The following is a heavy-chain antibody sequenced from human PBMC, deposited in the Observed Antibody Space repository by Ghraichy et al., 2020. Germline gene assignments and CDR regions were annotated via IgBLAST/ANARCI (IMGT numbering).Heavy chain of an antibody. D-gene: IGHD3-3*01. CDR1: GFTFSSYW. V-gene: IGHV3-7*01. CDR2: IKQDGSEK. CDR3: ARAYDFWSGYYPLLYYYGMDV. Sequence: GGSLRLSCAASGFTFSSYWMSWVRQAPGKGLEWVANIKQDGSEKYYVDSVKGRFTISRDNAKNSLYLQMNSLRAEDTAVYYCARAYDFWSGYYPLLYYYGMDVWGQGTTVTVSS. J-gene: IGHJ6*02.